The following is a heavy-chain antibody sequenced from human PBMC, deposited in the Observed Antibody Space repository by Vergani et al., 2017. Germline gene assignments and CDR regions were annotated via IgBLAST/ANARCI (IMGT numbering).Heavy chain of an antibody. CDR1: GFTFSSYW. CDR3: AREEDYYGSGSQGYFDL. Sequence: EVQLLESGGGLVQPGGSLRLSCAASGFTFSSYWMHWVRQAPGKGLVWVSRINSDGSSTSYADSVKGRFTISRDNAKNTLYLQMNSLRAEDTAVYYCAREEDYYGSGSQGYFDLWGRGTLVTVSS. D-gene: IGHD3-10*01. CDR2: INSDGSST. V-gene: IGHV3-74*01. J-gene: IGHJ2*01.